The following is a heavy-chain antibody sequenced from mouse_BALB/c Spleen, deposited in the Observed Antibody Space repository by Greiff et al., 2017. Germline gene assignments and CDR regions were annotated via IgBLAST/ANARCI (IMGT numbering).Heavy chain of an antibody. J-gene: IGHJ1*01. V-gene: IGHV7-3*02. CDR1: GFTFTDYY. Sequence: EVKLVESGGGLVQPGGSLRLSCATSGFTFTDYYMSWVRQPPGKALEWLGFIRNKANGYTTEYSASVKGRFTISRDNSQSILYLQMNTLRAEDSATYYCARVLLRYNWYFDVWGAGTTVTVSS. CDR3: ARVLLRYNWYFDV. CDR2: IRNKANGYTT. D-gene: IGHD1-1*01.